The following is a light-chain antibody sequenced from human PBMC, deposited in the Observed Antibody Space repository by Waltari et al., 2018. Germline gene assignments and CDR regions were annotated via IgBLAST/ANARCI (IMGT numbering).Light chain of an antibody. V-gene: IGKV3-11*01. Sequence: ETVLTQSPATLSLSPGERATLPCRASQSVSRYLAWYKQKPGPAPRLLIYETSNRATGIPARFSGSGSGTHFTLTISSLEPEDFAVYYCQQRSDWPRTFGQGTRVEIK. J-gene: IGKJ1*01. CDR3: QQRSDWPRT. CDR2: ETS. CDR1: QSVSRY.